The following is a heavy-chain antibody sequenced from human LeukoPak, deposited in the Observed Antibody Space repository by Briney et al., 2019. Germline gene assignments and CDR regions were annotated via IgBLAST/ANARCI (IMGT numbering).Heavy chain of an antibody. CDR3: ARPYGDYARGALDI. J-gene: IGHJ3*02. Sequence: GGSLRLSCAASGFTFSSYAMSWVRQAPGKGLEWVSGISGSGGSTYYADSVMGRFIISRDNSKNTLFLQMNSLRAEDTATYYCARPYGDYARGALDIWGQGTLVTVSS. D-gene: IGHD4-17*01. CDR2: ISGSGGST. CDR1: GFTFSSYA. V-gene: IGHV3-23*01.